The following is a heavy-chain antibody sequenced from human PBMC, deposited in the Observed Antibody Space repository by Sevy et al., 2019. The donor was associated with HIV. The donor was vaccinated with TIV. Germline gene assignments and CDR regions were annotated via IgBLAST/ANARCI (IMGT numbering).Heavy chain of an antibody. J-gene: IGHJ4*02. V-gene: IGHV3-15*01. D-gene: IGHD1-1*01. Sequence: GGSLRLSCAASGFTFSNAWMSWVRQAPGKGLEWVGRIKSKTDGGRPDYGAPVKGRVPISRDDSKNTLYLQMNSLKTEDRAIYYCTTDSKQRGLSALLDYWGQGTLVTVSS. CDR1: GFTFSNAW. CDR2: IKSKTDGGRP. CDR3: TTDSKQRGLSALLDY.